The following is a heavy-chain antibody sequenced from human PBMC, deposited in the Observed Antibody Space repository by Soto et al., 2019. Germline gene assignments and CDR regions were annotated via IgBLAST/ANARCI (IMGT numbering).Heavy chain of an antibody. J-gene: IGHJ6*02. CDR3: ALVPAAIGGYYYYYYYGMDV. CDR1: GGTFSSYA. D-gene: IGHD2-2*01. V-gene: IGHV1-69*06. CDR2: IIPIFGTA. Sequence: GASVKVSCKASGGTFSSYAISWVRQAPGQGLEWMGGIIPIFGTANYAQKFQGRVTITADKSTSTAYMELSSLRSEDTAVYYCALVPAAIGGYYYYYYYGMDVWGQGTTVTVS.